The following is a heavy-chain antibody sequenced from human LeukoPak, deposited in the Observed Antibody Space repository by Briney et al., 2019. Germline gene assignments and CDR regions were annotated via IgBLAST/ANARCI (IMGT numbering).Heavy chain of an antibody. V-gene: IGHV1-69*05. J-gene: IGHJ6*03. CDR3: ASGSLGDGYGVGDYYQYMDV. CDR2: IMPLFGTA. Sequence: SVKVSCKASGGTFNSYAISWVRQAPGQGLEWMGGIMPLFGTANYAQEVQGRVTFTTDESASTAYMEVSSLRSEDTAVYYCASGSLGDGYGVGDYYQYMDVWGKGTTVTVSS. D-gene: IGHD5-24*01. CDR1: GGTFNSYA.